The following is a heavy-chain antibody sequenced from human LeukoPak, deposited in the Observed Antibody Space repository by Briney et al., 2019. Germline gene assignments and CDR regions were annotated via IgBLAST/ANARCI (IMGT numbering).Heavy chain of an antibody. D-gene: IGHD2-21*02. CDR1: GYTFTSYG. CDR3: ARDDVVVTAIQFNP. Sequence: ASVKVSCKASGYTFTSYGISWVRQAPGQGLEWMGWISAYNGNTNYAQKLQGRVTMTTDTSTSTAYMELRSLRSDDTAVYYCARDDVVVTAIQFNPWGQGTLVTVSS. V-gene: IGHV1-18*01. J-gene: IGHJ5*02. CDR2: ISAYNGNT.